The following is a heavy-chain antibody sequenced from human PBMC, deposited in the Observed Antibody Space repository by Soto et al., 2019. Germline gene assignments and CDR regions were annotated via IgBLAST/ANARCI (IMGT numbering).Heavy chain of an antibody. D-gene: IGHD2-15*01. CDR2: IYYSGST. V-gene: IGHV4-59*01. CDR1: GGSISSYY. J-gene: IGHJ5*02. CDR3: ARDGACSGGSCYSSWFDP. Sequence: SETLSLTCTVSGGSISSYYWSWIRQPPGKGLEWIGYIYYSGSTNYNPSLKSRVTISVDTSKDQFSLKLSSVTAADTAVYYCARDGACSGGSCYSSWFDPWGQGTLVTVSS.